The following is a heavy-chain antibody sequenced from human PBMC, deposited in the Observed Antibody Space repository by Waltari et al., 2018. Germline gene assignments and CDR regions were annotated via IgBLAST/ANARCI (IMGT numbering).Heavy chain of an antibody. CDR3: ARDCSGSWYYWFDP. J-gene: IGHJ5*02. CDR2: IYYTGST. V-gene: IGHV4-39*07. D-gene: IGHD6-13*01. CDR1: GGSISSSSYY. Sequence: QLRLQESGPGLVKPSENLSLTSTVPGGSISSSSYYWGWIRQPPGKGLEWSGSIYYTGSTYYNPSLKSRVTISVDTSKNQFSLKLSSVTAADTAVYYCARDCSGSWYYWFDPWGQGTLVTVSS.